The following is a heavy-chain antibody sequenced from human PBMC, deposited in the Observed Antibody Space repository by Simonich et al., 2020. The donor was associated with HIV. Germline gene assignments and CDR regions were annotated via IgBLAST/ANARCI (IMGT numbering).Heavy chain of an antibody. J-gene: IGHJ6*03. Sequence: QVQLQQWGAGLLKPAETLSLTCAVYGGSLSGYYWSGIRQPPGRGLEWIGEINHSGRTNYNPALKVRVTISVDTAKKQISLKVRSVTSADTAVYYCARIGPDYYRGYYYVDVWGKGTTVSVSS. D-gene: IGHD3-10*01. CDR2: INHSGRT. CDR3: ARIGPDYYRGYYYVDV. V-gene: IGHV4-34*01. CDR1: GGSLSGYY.